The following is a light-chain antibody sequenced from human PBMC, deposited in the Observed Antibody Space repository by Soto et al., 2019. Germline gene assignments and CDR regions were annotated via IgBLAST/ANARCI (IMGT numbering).Light chain of an antibody. Sequence: DIVMTQSPDSLAVSLGERATINCKSSQSVLYSSNNKNYLAWYQQKPGHPPKLLIYWASTRESGVPDRFSGSGSVTEFTLTISSLKAEDVAVYYCQQYYSSPITFGQGTRLEIK. CDR2: WAS. J-gene: IGKJ5*01. CDR1: QSVLYSSNNKNY. CDR3: QQYYSSPIT. V-gene: IGKV4-1*01.